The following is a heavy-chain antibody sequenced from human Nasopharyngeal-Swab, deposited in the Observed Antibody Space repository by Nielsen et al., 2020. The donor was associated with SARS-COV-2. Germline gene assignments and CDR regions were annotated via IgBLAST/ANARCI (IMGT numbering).Heavy chain of an antibody. J-gene: IGHJ2*01. CDR3: ARGSYGSHWYFDL. CDR1: GFTFSSYD. Sequence: GVLKISCAASGFTFSSYDMHWVRQATGKGLEWVSAIGTAGDTYYPGSVKGRFTISRENAKNSLYLQMNSLRAGDTAVYYCARGSYGSHWYFDLWGRGTLVTVSS. CDR2: IGTAGDT. V-gene: IGHV3-13*01. D-gene: IGHD3-16*01.